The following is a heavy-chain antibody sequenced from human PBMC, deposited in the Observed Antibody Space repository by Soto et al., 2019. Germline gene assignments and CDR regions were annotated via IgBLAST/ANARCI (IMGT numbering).Heavy chain of an antibody. Sequence: QLHLQESGPGLVKPSGTLSLTCTVSGDSITSGDFYWGWIRRPPGQGLEWIGTISHSGDTFYNPPLKSRLHMALDASKNQFSLKLTSVTAADAAVYFCARQMRGPIPPFGWLSPVASWGQGTLVTVSS. J-gene: IGHJ5*02. D-gene: IGHD3-9*01. V-gene: IGHV4-39*01. CDR2: ISHSGDT. CDR1: GDSITSGDFY. CDR3: ARQMRGPIPPFGWLSPVAS.